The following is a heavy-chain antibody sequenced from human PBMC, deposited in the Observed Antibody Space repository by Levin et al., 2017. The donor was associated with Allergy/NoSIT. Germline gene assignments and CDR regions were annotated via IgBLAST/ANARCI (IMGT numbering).Heavy chain of an antibody. D-gene: IGHD2-2*01. V-gene: IGHV5-51*01. CDR3: ARNHDIVVVPAACEVCTPYAFDI. Sequence: LGESLKISCKGSGYSFTSYWIGWVRQMPGKGLEWMGIIYPGDSDTRYSPSFQGQVTISADKSISTAYLQWSSLKASDTAMYYCARNHDIVVVPAACEVCTPYAFDIWGQGTMVTVSS. CDR1: GYSFTSYW. CDR2: IYPGDSDT. J-gene: IGHJ3*02.